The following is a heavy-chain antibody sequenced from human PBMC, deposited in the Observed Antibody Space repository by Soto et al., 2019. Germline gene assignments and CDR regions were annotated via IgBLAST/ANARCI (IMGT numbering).Heavy chain of an antibody. CDR1: GYAFTSYD. D-gene: IGHD3-3*01. CDR3: AGGMGGGVSY. Sequence: QVQLVQSGAEVKKPGASVKVSCTASGYAFTSYDINLVRQGSGQGLEWMGWMNPIGGNTGYAQKFQGRVTMTRSTSIRTAYMELGSLRSEDTAVYYCAGGMGGGVSYWGQGTLVTVSS. J-gene: IGHJ4*02. CDR2: MNPIGGNT. V-gene: IGHV1-8*01.